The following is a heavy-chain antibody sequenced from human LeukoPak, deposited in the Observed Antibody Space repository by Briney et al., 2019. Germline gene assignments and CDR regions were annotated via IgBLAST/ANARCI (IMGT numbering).Heavy chain of an antibody. CDR2: IYHSGST. J-gene: IGHJ3*02. CDR3: ARAGFILTGYQTRGNAFDI. D-gene: IGHD3-9*01. Sequence: SETLSLTCTVSGYSISSGYYWGWIRQPPGKGLEWIGSIYHSGSTYYNPSLKSRVTISVDTSKNQFSLKLSSVTAADTAVYYCARAGFILTGYQTRGNAFDIWGQGTMVTVSS. V-gene: IGHV4-38-2*02. CDR1: GYSISSGYY.